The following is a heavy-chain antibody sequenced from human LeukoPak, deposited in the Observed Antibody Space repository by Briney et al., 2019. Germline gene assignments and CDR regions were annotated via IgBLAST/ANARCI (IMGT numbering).Heavy chain of an antibody. CDR2: MYYSGST. V-gene: IGHV4-39*01. CDR1: GGSISSSSYY. CDR3: ASKSTAWTIDY. D-gene: IGHD3/OR15-3a*01. J-gene: IGHJ4*02. Sequence: SETLSLTCTVSGGSISSSSYYWGWIRQAPGKGLEWIGTMYYSGSTNYNPSLKSRVTLSIDTPKNQFSLRLSSVTAADTAVYYCASKSTAWTIDYWGQGTLVTVSS.